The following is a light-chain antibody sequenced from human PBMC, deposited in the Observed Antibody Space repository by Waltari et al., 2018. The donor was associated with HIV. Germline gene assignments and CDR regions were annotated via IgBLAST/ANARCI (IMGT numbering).Light chain of an antibody. Sequence: EIVLTQSPGTLSLSPGERATLSCRASQTVSDNNFAWYQQKPGQVPRLRIYGASSRATGIPDRFSGSASGTEFTLTISRLDPEDVAVYYCQQYDASGRFTFGPGTRVHIK. CDR3: QQYDASGRFT. V-gene: IGKV3-20*01. CDR2: GAS. J-gene: IGKJ3*01. CDR1: QTVSDNN.